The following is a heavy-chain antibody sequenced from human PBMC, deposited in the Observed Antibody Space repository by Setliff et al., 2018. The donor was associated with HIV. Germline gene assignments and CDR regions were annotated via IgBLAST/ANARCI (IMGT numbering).Heavy chain of an antibody. CDR3: ARADIVVVPAAISSIFYYYYYMDV. CDR1: GGPISSYY. D-gene: IGHD2-2*01. J-gene: IGHJ6*03. V-gene: IGHV4-59*01. Sequence: SETLSPTRTVSGGPISSYYWSWIRQPPGKGLEWIGYIYYSGSTNYNPSLKSRVTISVDTSKNQFSLKLSSVTAADTAVYYCARADIVVVPAAISSIFYYYYYMDVWGKGTTVTVSS. CDR2: IYYSGST.